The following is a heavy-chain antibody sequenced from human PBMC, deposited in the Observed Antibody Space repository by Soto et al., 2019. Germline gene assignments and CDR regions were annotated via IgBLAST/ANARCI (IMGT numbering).Heavy chain of an antibody. V-gene: IGHV3-74*01. J-gene: IGHJ3*02. CDR1: GFTFSSYW. D-gene: IGHD3-3*01. CDR2: INSDGSST. Sequence: GGSLRLSCAASGFTFSSYWMHWVRQAPGKGLVWVSRINSDGSSTSYADSVKGRFTISRDNAKNTLYLQMNSLRAEDTAVYYCARDITIFGVADAFDIWGQGTMVTVSS. CDR3: ARDITIFGVADAFDI.